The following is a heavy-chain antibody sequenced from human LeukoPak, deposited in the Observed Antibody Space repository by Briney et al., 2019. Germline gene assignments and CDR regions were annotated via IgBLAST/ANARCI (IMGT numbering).Heavy chain of an antibody. Sequence: ASVKVSCKASGYTFTGYYMHWVRQAPGQGLERMGRINPNSGGTNYAQTFQGRVTMTRDTSISTAYMELTRLRSDDTAVYYCARGEAAAQQYNWFDPWGQGTLVTVSS. J-gene: IGHJ5*02. CDR2: INPNSGGT. CDR3: ARGEAAAQQYNWFDP. D-gene: IGHD6-13*01. V-gene: IGHV1-2*06. CDR1: GYTFTGYY.